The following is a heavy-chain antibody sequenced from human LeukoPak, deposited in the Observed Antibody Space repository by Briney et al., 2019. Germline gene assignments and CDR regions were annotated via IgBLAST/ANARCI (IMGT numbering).Heavy chain of an antibody. V-gene: IGHV4-39*01. D-gene: IGHD3-22*01. Sequence: SETLSLTCTVSGDSINSSDYYWAWIRQPPGEGLEWIGTIYYSGSTYYKSSLKSCLTISVDSSKNQFSLKMISVTAADTGVYYCARQPNEYYYDSSGYYYWGQGTLVTVSS. J-gene: IGHJ4*02. CDR2: IYYSGST. CDR1: GDSINSSDYY. CDR3: ARQPNEYYYDSSGYYY.